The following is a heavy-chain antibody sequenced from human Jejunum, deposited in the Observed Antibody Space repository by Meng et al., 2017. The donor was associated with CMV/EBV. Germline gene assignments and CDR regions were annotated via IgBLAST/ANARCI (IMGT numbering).Heavy chain of an antibody. CDR1: GFVVMNNY. CDR3: AAVGTTPE. Sequence: EGQLVESGGGLVQPGGSLRLSCAASGFVVMNNYMSWVRQAPGKGLEWVSGTSGGGGTTYYADSVKGRFTISRDNSKNTLYLQMNSLRAEDTALYYCAAVGTTPEWGQGTLVTVSS. J-gene: IGHJ4*02. CDR2: TSGGGGTT. V-gene: IGHV3-23*04. D-gene: IGHD2/OR15-2a*01.